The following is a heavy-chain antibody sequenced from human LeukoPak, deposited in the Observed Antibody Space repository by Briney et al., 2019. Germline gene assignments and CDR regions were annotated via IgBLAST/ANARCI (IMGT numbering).Heavy chain of an antibody. J-gene: IGHJ4*02. CDR3: AKDQGGWEHREFDY. V-gene: IGHV3-23*01. D-gene: IGHD4-23*01. CDR2: ISGSGGST. CDR1: GFTFSSYA. Sequence: PGGSLRLSCAASGFTFSSYAMSWVRQAPGKGLEWVSAISGSGGSTYYADSVKGRFTISRDNSKNTLYLQMNSLRAEDTAVYYCAKDQGGWEHREFDYWGQGTLVTVSA.